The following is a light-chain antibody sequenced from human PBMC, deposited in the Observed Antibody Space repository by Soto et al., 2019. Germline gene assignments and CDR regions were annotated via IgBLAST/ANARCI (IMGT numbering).Light chain of an antibody. Sequence: QAVVTQEPSFSVSPGGTVTLTCGLSSGSVSTSYYPSWYQQTPGQAPRTLIYSTNTRSSGVPDRFSGSILGNKAALTITGAQADDESDYYCVLYMCSGSPLFGGGTKLTVL. V-gene: IGLV8-61*01. CDR3: VLYMCSGSPL. CDR1: SGSVSTSYY. CDR2: STN. J-gene: IGLJ3*02.